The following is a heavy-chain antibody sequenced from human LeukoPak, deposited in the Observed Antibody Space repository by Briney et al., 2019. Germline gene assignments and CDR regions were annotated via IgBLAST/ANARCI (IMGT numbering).Heavy chain of an antibody. CDR1: GVSVNSSSYF. V-gene: IGHV4-39*01. CDR2: IYYSGST. CDR3: ARRHYGSGNIDS. J-gene: IGHJ4*02. D-gene: IGHD3-10*01. Sequence: SETLSLTCTVSGVSVNSSSYFWGLIRQPPGKGLEWIGSIYYSGSTYYNPSLKSRVIISVDTSKNEFSLKLSAVTAADTAMYYCARRHYGSGNIDSWGQGTLVTVSS.